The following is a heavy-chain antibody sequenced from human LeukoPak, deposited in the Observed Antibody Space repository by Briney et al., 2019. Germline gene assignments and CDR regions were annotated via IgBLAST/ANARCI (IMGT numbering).Heavy chain of an antibody. CDR3: AHTSNWEYYFDY. J-gene: IGHJ4*02. Sequence: SGPTLVTPTETLTLTCTFSGFSLSTSGEAVGWIRQPPGKALEWLALIFWDDDGRYSPSLQTRLTITKDSFRKQVVLTMSDMDPTDTATYYCAHTSNWEYYFDYWGQGTLVAVSS. D-gene: IGHD1-26*01. V-gene: IGHV2-5*02. CDR1: GFSLSTSGEA. CDR2: IFWDDDG.